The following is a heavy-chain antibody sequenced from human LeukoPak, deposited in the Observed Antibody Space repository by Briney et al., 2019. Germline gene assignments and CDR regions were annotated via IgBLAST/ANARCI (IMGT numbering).Heavy chain of an antibody. CDR2: IIPIFGTA. V-gene: IGHV1-69*05. CDR1: GGTFSNYA. D-gene: IGHD3-10*01. J-gene: IGHJ4*02. Sequence: SVKVSCKASGGTFSNYAITWVRQAPGQGLEWMGGIIPIFGTANYAQKFQGRVTITTDESTSTAYVELSSLRSEDTAVYYCASLGVAMIRGVRSYYFDYWGQGTLVSVSS. CDR3: ASLGVAMIRGVRSYYFDY.